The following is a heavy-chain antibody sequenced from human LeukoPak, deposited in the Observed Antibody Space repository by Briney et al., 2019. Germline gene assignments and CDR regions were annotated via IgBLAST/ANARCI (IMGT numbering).Heavy chain of an antibody. D-gene: IGHD2-2*01. J-gene: IGHJ4*02. CDR3: ASGEVVVPAAIWGD. Sequence: SETLSLTCAVYGGSFSGYCWSWIRQPPGKGLEWIGEINHSGSTNYNPSLKSRVTISVDTSKNQFSLKLSSVTAADTAVYYCASGEVVVPAAIWGDWGQGTLVTVSS. CDR2: INHSGST. V-gene: IGHV4-34*01. CDR1: GGSFSGYC.